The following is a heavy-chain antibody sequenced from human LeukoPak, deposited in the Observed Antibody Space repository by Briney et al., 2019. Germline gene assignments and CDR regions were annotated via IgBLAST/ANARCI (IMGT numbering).Heavy chain of an antibody. J-gene: IGHJ4*02. Sequence: GGSLRLSCAASGFTFSSYEMNWLRPAPGKGLEWVSYISSSGSTIYYADYVKGRFTISRDNAKNSLYLQMNSLRAEDTAVYYCARGGGGQWLVYFDYWGQGTLVTVSS. D-gene: IGHD6-19*01. V-gene: IGHV3-48*03. CDR2: ISSSGSTI. CDR3: ARGGGGQWLVYFDY. CDR1: GFTFSSYE.